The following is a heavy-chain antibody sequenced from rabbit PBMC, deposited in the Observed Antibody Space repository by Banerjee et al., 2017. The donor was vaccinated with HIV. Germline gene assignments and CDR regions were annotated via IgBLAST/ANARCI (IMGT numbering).Heavy chain of an antibody. J-gene: IGHJ6*01. D-gene: IGHD8-1*01. V-gene: IGHV1S40*01. CDR2: IYPGNSGYT. CDR3: ARDTASSFSSYGMDL. Sequence: QSLEESGGDLVKPGASLTLTCTASGFSFGSNDYMCWVRQAPGRGLEWIACIYPGNSGYTYYATWATGRFTCSKTSSTTVTLQVTSLTAADTATYFCARDTASSFSSYGMDLWGPGTLVTVS. CDR1: GFSFGSNDY.